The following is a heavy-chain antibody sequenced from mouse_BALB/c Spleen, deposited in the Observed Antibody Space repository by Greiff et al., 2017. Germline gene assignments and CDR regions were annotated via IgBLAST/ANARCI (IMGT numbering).Heavy chain of an antibody. J-gene: IGHJ4*01. D-gene: IGHD2-1*01. V-gene: IGHV2-9*02. CDR1: GFSLTSYG. Sequence: VQVVESGPGLVAPSQSLSITCTVSGFSLTSYGVHWVRQPPGKGLEWLGVIWAGGSTNYNSALMSRLSISKDNSKSQVFLKMNSLQTDDTAMYYCARDRDGNYPLAMDYWGQGTSVTVSS. CDR3: ARDRDGNYPLAMDY. CDR2: IWAGGST.